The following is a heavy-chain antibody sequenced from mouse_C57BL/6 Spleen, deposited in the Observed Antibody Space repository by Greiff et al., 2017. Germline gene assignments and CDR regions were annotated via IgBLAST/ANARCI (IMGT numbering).Heavy chain of an antibody. CDR2: IYPRDGST. Sequence: VQLQQSDAELVKPGASVKISCKVSGYTFTDHTIHWMKQRPEQGLEGIGYIYPRDGSTKYNEKFKGKATLTADKSSSTAYMQLNSLTSEDSAVYFWARDGNYVGYFDYWGQGTTLTVSS. D-gene: IGHD2-1*01. CDR3: ARDGNYVGYFDY. CDR1: GYTFTDHT. J-gene: IGHJ2*01. V-gene: IGHV1-78*01.